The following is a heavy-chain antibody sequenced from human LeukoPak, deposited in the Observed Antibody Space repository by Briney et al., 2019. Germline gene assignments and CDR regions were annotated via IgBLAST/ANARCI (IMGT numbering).Heavy chain of an antibody. CDR3: AREPHHGGNGWYYFDY. D-gene: IGHD6-19*01. J-gene: IGHJ4*02. V-gene: IGHV3-7*03. CDR2: IKQEGSEK. Sequence: GGSLRLSCAASGFSFSSYCMHWVRQAPGKGLEWVANIKQEGSEKYYVDSVKGRFTIFRDNAKNSLYLQLNSLRADDTAVYYCAREPHHGGNGWYYFDYWGQGALVTVSS. CDR1: GFSFSSYC.